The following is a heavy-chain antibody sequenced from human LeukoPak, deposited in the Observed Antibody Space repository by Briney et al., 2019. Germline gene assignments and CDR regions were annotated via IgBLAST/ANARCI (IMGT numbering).Heavy chain of an antibody. CDR2: ISDTGDAT. J-gene: IGHJ4*02. Sequence: PGGSLRLSCVVSGFTFNNYVMTWVRQAPGKGLEWVSSISDTGDATYFADAVKGRFTISRDNSKNTLYLQMNSLRVEDTATYYCARRLTSRAFDYWGQGTLVTVSS. V-gene: IGHV3-23*01. CDR1: GFTFNNYV. CDR3: ARRLTSRAFDY.